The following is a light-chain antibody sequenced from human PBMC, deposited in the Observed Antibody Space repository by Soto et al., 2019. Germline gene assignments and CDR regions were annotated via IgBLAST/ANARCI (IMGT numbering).Light chain of an antibody. CDR1: SGSVSTNYY. J-gene: IGLJ3*02. CDR2: STD. Sequence: QTVVTQEPSFSVSPGGTVTLTCGLSSGSVSTNYYTSWYQQTPGQSPRTLIYSTDIRSSGVPDRFSGSILGNKAALTITGAQADDESGYFCVLYMGSGIPPVFGGGTKLTVL. CDR3: VLYMGSGIPPV. V-gene: IGLV8-61*01.